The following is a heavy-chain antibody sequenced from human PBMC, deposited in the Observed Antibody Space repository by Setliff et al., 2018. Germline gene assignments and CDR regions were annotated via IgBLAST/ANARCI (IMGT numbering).Heavy chain of an antibody. CDR1: GFTFSNYW. J-gene: IGHJ1*01. V-gene: IGHV3-74*01. Sequence: GGSLRLSCAAPGFTFSNYWMYWVRQVPGKGLVWVARINGDGSITNYADSVKGRFTISRDNARNTLYLQMNSLRGEDTALYFCARDASGSYGTEYFQHWGQGTLVTVSS. CDR3: ARDASGSYGTEYFQH. CDR2: INGDGSIT. D-gene: IGHD1-26*01.